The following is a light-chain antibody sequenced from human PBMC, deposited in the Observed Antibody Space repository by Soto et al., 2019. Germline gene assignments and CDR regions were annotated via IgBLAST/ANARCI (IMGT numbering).Light chain of an antibody. CDR1: QSVSSNS. CDR2: GAS. CDR3: QQYCSSPLT. Sequence: EIVLTQSPGTLSLSPGERATLSCRASQSVSSNSLAWYQQKPGQAARLLIYGASSRATGIPDRFSGSGSGTHFTLTVTRLAPDDFAVYYCQQYCSSPLTFGHGTRLEMK. V-gene: IGKV3-20*01. J-gene: IGKJ5*01.